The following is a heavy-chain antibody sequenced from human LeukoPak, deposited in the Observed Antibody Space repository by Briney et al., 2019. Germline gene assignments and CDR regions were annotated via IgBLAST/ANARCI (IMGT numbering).Heavy chain of an antibody. CDR3: AREGQQLVRNWFDP. D-gene: IGHD6-13*01. CDR1: GGSISSGGYY. Sequence: PSQTLSLTCTVSGGSISSGGYYWSWIRQPAGKGLEWIGRIYTSGSTNYNPSLKSRVTISVDTSKNQFSLKLSSATVADTAVYYCAREGQQLVRNWFDPWGQGTLVTVSS. V-gene: IGHV4-61*02. J-gene: IGHJ5*02. CDR2: IYTSGST.